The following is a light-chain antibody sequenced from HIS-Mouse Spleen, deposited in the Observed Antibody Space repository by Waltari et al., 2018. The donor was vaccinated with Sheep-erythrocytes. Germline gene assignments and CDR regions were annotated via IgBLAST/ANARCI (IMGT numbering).Light chain of an antibody. CDR2: EGS. CDR3: CSYAGSSTPWV. CDR1: SSNVGRYNL. Sequence: QSALTQPASVTGSPGQSITISCTDTSSNVGRYNLVSRYQQHPGKAPKLMIYEGSKRPSGVSNRFSGSKSGNTASLTISGLQAEDEADYYCCSYAGSSTPWVFGGGTKLTVL. V-gene: IGLV2-23*01. J-gene: IGLJ3*02.